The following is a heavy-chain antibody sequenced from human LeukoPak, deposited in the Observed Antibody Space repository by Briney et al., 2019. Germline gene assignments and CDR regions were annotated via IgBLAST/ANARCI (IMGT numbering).Heavy chain of an antibody. V-gene: IGHV1-2*02. CDR2: INPNSGGT. CDR1: GYTFTGYY. D-gene: IGHD3-9*01. J-gene: IGHJ4*02. CDR3: ARGLRYFDWFLDY. Sequence: ASVKVSCKASGYTFTGYYMHWVRQPPGQGLEWMGWINPNSGGTNYAQKFQGRVTMTRDTSISTAYMELSRLRSDDTAVYYCARGLRYFDWFLDYWGQGTLVTVSS.